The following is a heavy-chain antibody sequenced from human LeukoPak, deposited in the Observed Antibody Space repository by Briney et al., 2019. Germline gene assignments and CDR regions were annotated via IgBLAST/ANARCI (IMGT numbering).Heavy chain of an antibody. CDR3: ARDTGGDGDAFDI. Sequence: SETLSLTCTVSGVSISSYYWIWIRQPAGKGLEWIGSIYYSGSTYYNPSLKSRVTISVDTSKNQFSLKLSSVTAADTAVYYCARDTGGDGDAFDIWGQGTMVTVSS. J-gene: IGHJ3*02. V-gene: IGHV4-4*07. CDR2: IYYSGST. CDR1: GVSISSYY. D-gene: IGHD2-21*02.